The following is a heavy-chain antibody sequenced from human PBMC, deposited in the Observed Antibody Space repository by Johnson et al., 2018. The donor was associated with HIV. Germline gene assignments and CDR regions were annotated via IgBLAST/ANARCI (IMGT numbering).Heavy chain of an antibody. CDR1: GFTFSSYA. CDR2: ISYDGSNI. V-gene: IGHV3-30-3*01. D-gene: IGHD3-22*01. J-gene: IGHJ3*02. Sequence: QMLLVESGGGVVKPGRSLRLSCAASGFTFSSYAMHWVRPAPGKGLEWVAVISYDGSNIYYADSVKGRFTISRDNSKNTLYLQMNSLRAEDTAVYYCARVARILVVMRALDMWGQGTMVTVSS. CDR3: ARVARILVVMRALDM.